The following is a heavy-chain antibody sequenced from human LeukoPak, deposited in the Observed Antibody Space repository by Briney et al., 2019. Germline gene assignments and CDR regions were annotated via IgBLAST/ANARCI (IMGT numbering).Heavy chain of an antibody. CDR2: INPNSGDT. V-gene: IGHV1-2*02. CDR1: GYIFTGYY. J-gene: IGHJ6*03. D-gene: IGHD6-19*01. Sequence: ASVKVSCKASGYIFTGYYMHWVRQAPGQGLEWMGWINPNSGDTNYAQKFQGRVTMTRDTSISTAYMELSRLRSDDTAVYYCARAPYSSGWYLPWGYMDVWGKGTTVTISS. CDR3: ARAPYSSGWYLPWGYMDV.